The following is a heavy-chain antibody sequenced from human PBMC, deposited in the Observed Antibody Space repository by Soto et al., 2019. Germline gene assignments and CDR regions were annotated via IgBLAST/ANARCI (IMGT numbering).Heavy chain of an antibody. CDR2: IYHSGST. CDR3: VSGSDGYNSRYDY. V-gene: IGHV4-4*02. CDR1: GDSISSRIW. Sequence: QVQLQESGPGLVKPSGTLSLTCAVSGDSISSRIWWSWVRQPPGKGLEWIGEIYHSGSTNYSPFLKSRVNIPVAKSKIQFSLNLNSVPAADTAVYYCVSGSDGYNSRYDYWGQGALVTVSS. D-gene: IGHD5-12*01. J-gene: IGHJ4*02.